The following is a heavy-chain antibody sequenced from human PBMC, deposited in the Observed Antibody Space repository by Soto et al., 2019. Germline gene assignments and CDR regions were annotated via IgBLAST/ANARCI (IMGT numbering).Heavy chain of an antibody. CDR3: AKAPVDYVWGSDDY. Sequence: EVQLLESGGGLVQPGGSLRLSCAASGFTFSSYAMSWVRQAPGKGLEWVSAISGSGGSTYYAYSVKGRFTISRDNSKKTLYLQMNSLRAEDTAVYYCAKAPVDYVWGSDDYWGQGTLVTVSS. CDR2: ISGSGGST. D-gene: IGHD3-16*01. CDR1: GFTFSSYA. J-gene: IGHJ4*02. V-gene: IGHV3-23*01.